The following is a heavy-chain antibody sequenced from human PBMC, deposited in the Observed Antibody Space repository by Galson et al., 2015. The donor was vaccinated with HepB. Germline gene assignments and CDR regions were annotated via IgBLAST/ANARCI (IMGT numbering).Heavy chain of an antibody. D-gene: IGHD3-10*01. V-gene: IGHV5-10-1*01. CDR1: GYNFISYW. CDR2: IDPSDSYV. Sequence: QSGAEVKKPGESLTISCQGSGYNFISYWISWVRQVPGKGLEWMGRIDPSDSYVNYSPSFQGRVSISGDKSISTAYLQWSSLKDSATAIYYCASGSRGAGMFRPLHYWGQGSLVTVSS. CDR3: ASGSRGAGMFRPLHY. J-gene: IGHJ4*02.